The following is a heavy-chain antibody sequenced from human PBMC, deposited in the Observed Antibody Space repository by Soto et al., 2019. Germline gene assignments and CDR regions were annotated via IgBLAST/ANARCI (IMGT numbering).Heavy chain of an antibody. V-gene: IGHV1-18*01. Sequence: LPSNARRDGNARSSRKWVRQAPGQGLEWMAWISTNSGNTHYAERVQGRVTVTLDKSARTAFMEMWGLTSDDTAVYFCARDNGYYGIWGQGPLVTVYS. CDR1: RDGNARSS. J-gene: IGHJ4*02. CDR2: ISTNSGNT. D-gene: IGHD3-10*01. CDR3: ARDNGYYGI.